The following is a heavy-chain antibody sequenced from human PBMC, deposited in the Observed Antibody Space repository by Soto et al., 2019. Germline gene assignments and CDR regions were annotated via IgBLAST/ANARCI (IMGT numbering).Heavy chain of an antibody. D-gene: IGHD4-17*01. V-gene: IGHV4-39*01. CDR1: GGSISSSSYY. J-gene: IGHJ5*02. CDR3: ARVDYGSTGFDP. Sequence: PSETLSLTCTVSGGSISSSSYYWGWIRQPPGKGLEWIGSIYYSGSTYYNPSLKSRVTISVDTSKNQFSLKLSSVTAADTAVYYCARVDYGSTGFDPWGQGTLVTVSS. CDR2: IYYSGST.